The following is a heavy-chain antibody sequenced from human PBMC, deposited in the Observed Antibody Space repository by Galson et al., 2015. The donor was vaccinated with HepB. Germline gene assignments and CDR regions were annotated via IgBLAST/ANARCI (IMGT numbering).Heavy chain of an antibody. CDR1: GFTFSSYA. J-gene: IGHJ4*02. V-gene: IGHV3-30-3*01. Sequence: ALRLSCAASGFTFSSYAMHWVRQAPGKGLEWVAVILYDGSKKYYADSVKGRFTISRDNSKNTVYLQMNSLRAEDTAVYYCARDPSGSGWALDSWGQGTLVTVSS. CDR3: ARDPSGSGWALDS. CDR2: ILYDGSKK. D-gene: IGHD6-19*01.